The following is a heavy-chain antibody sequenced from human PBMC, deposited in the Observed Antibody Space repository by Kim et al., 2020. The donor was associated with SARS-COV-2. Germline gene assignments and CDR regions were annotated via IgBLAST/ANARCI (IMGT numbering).Heavy chain of an antibody. V-gene: IGHV4-59*01. D-gene: IGHD3-10*01. CDR1: GGSISSYY. J-gene: IGHJ5*02. CDR2: IYYSGST. Sequence: SETLSLTCTVSGGSISSYYWSWIRQPPGKGLEWIGYIYYSGSTNYNPSLKSRVTISVDTSKNQFSLKLSSVTAADTAVYYCSRDIAPYGSGGGWVDPWG. CDR3: SRDIAPYGSGGGWVDP.